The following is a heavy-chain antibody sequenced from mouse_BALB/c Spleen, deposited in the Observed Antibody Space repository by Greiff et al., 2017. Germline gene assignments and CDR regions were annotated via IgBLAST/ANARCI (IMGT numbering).Heavy chain of an antibody. Sequence: VQLQQSGAELVKPGASVKLSCTASGFNIKDTYMHWVKQRPEQGLEWIGRIDPANGNTKYDPKFQGKATITADTSSNTAYLQLSSLTSEDTAVYYCARDYRYDGPFAYWGQGTLVTVSA. CDR2: IDPANGNT. CDR3: ARDYRYDGPFAY. J-gene: IGHJ3*01. CDR1: GFNIKDTY. V-gene: IGHV14-3*02. D-gene: IGHD2-14*01.